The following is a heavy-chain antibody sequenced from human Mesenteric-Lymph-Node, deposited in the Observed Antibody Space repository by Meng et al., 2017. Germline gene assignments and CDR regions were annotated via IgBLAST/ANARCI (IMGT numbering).Heavy chain of an antibody. Sequence: QVELQRSAPGLLEPYPTLSLSCTVSGGSMSSGNYYWSWIRQPPGKGLEWIGYIHHSGSAYYYPSLKSRVSISVDTSKNQFSLNLNSMTAADTAVYYCASFDHIPRRNYFDYWGQGTLVTVSS. V-gene: IGHV4-30-4*01. CDR2: IHHSGSA. J-gene: IGHJ4*02. CDR3: ASFDHIPRRNYFDY. CDR1: GGSMSSGNYY. D-gene: IGHD2-21*01.